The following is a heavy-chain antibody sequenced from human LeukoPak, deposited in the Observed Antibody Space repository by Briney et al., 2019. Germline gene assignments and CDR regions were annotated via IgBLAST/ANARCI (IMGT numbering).Heavy chain of an antibody. Sequence: SGGSLRLSCAASGFTFSDYYTSWIRQAPGKGLEWVSYISSSGSTIYYADSVKGRFTISRDNAKNSLYLQMNSLRAEDTAVYYCARVGSRYSSSWYIDYWGQGTLVTVSS. V-gene: IGHV3-11*04. CDR2: ISSSGSTI. CDR1: GFTFSDYY. CDR3: ARVGSRYSSSWYIDY. J-gene: IGHJ4*02. D-gene: IGHD6-13*01.